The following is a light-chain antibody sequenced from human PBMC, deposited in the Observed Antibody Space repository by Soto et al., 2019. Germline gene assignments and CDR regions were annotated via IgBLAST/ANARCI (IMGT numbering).Light chain of an antibody. Sequence: DIQMTQSPSTLSGSVGDRVTMTCRASQTISSWLAWYQQKPGKAPKLLISKASTLKSGVPSRFSGSGSGTEFTLTISSLQPDDFATYYCQHYNSYSEAFGQGTKVDNK. CDR1: QTISSW. V-gene: IGKV1-5*03. CDR3: QHYNSYSEA. CDR2: KAS. J-gene: IGKJ1*01.